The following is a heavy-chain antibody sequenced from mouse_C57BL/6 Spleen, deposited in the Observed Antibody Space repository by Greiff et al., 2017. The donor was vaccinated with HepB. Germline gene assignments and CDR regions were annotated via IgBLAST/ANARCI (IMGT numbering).Heavy chain of an antibody. D-gene: IGHD1-1*01. CDR2: IYPGDGDT. V-gene: IGHV1-82*01. CDR3: ARGFSSYVGFAY. CDR1: GYAFSSSW. J-gene: IGHJ3*01. Sequence: QVQLQQSGPELVKPGASVKISCKASGYAFSSSWMNWVKQRPGKGLEWIGRIYPGDGDTNYNGKFKGKATLTADKSSSTAYMQLSSLTSEDSAVYFCARGFSSYVGFAYWGQGTLVTVSA.